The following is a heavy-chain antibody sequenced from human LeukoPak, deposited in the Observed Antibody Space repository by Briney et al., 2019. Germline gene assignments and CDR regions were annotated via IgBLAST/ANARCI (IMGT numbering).Heavy chain of an antibody. Sequence: SETLSLTCAVYGGSFSGYYWSWIRQPPGKGLEWIGEINHSGSTNYNPSLKSRVTISVDTSKNQFSLKLSSVTAADTAVYYCARDWAAPYFPVWFDPWGQGTLVTVSS. CDR3: ARDWAAPYFPVWFDP. CDR1: GGSFSGYY. CDR2: INHSGST. V-gene: IGHV4-34*01. D-gene: IGHD2-15*01. J-gene: IGHJ5*02.